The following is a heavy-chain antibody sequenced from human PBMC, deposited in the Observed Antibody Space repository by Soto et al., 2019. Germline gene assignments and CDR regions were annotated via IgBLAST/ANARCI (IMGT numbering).Heavy chain of an antibody. D-gene: IGHD1-26*01. J-gene: IGHJ6*02. CDR3: ARDLWVVGATQGYYYYYGMDV. CDR1: GFTFSSYS. V-gene: IGHV3-21*01. CDR2: ISSSSSYI. Sequence: GGSLRLSCAASGFTFSSYSMNWVRQAPGKGLEWVSSISSSSSYIYYADSVKGRFTIPRDNAKNSLYLQMNSLRAEDTAVYYCARDLWVVGATQGYYYYYGMDVWGQGTTVTVSS.